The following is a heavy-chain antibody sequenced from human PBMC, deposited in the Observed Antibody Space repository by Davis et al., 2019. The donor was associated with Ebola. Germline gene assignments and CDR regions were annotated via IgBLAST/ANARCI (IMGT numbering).Heavy chain of an antibody. J-gene: IGHJ4*02. D-gene: IGHD6-13*01. CDR1: GFTFSSYG. CDR2: IWYDGSNK. V-gene: IGHV3-33*01. CDR3: ARDFKRSGIAAGGY. Sequence: GESLKISCAASGFTFSSYGMHWVRQAPGKGLEWVAVIWYDGSNKYYADSVKGRFTISRDNSKNTLNLQMNSLRAEDTAVYYCARDFKRSGIAAGGYWGQGTLATVSS.